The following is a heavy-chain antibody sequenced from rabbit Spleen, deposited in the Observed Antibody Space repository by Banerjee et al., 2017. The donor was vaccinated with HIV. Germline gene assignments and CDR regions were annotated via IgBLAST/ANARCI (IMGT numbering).Heavy chain of an antibody. D-gene: IGHD8-1*01. Sequence: QSLEESGGDLVKPGASLTLTCTASGFSFSSNDYMCWVRQAPGKGLEWIACTAGGRSAFTYYASWAKGRFTCSKASSTTVTLQMTSLTAADTATYFCARDTGTSFSTYGMDLWGQGTLVTVS. CDR3: ARDTGTSFSTYGMDL. CDR2: TAGGRSAFT. CDR1: GFSFSSNDY. J-gene: IGHJ3*01. V-gene: IGHV1S40*01.